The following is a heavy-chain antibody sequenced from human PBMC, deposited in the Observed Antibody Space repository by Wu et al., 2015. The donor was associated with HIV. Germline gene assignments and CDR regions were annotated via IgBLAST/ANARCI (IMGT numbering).Heavy chain of an antibody. D-gene: IGHD5-12*01. V-gene: IGHV1-2*02. CDR1: GYTFTGYY. CDR3: ARGHGYSGYDPTDYYYYGMDV. Sequence: QVQLVQSGAEVKKPGASVKVSCKASGYTFTGYYMHWVRQAPGQGLEWMGWINPNSGGTNYAQKFQGRVTMTRDTSISTAYMELSRLRSDDTAVYYCARGHGYSGYDPTDYYYYGMDVWGQGTTGHRLL. J-gene: IGHJ6*02. CDR2: INPNSGGT.